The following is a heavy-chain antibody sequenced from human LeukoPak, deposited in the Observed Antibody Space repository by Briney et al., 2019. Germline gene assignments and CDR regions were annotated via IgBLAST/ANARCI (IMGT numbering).Heavy chain of an antibody. CDR1: GYTFTGYY. J-gene: IGHJ3*02. D-gene: IGHD3-3*01. CDR3: ARDTDLEDAFDI. V-gene: IGHV1-2*02. CDR2: INPNSGGT. Sequence: ASVKVSCTASGYTFTGYYMHWVRQAPGQGLEWMGWINPNSGGTNYAQKFQGRVTMTRDTSISTAYMELSRLRSDDTAVYYCARDTDLEDAFDIWGQGTMVTVSS.